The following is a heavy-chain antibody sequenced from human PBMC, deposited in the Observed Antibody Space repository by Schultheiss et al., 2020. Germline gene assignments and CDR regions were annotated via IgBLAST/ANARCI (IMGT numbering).Heavy chain of an antibody. V-gene: IGHV1-69*13. CDR2: IIPIFGTA. D-gene: IGHD1-14*01. CDR1: GYTFTSYY. Sequence: SVKVSCKASGYTFTSYYMHWVRQAPGQGLEWMGGIIPIFGTANYAQKFQGRVTITADESTSTAYMELSSLRSEDTAVYYCARVEPDEGLDYWGQGTLVNVYS. CDR3: ARVEPDEGLDY. J-gene: IGHJ4*02.